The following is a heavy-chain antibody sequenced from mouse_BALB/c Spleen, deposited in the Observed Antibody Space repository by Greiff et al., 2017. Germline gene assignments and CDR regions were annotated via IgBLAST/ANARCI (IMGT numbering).Heavy chain of an antibody. CDR2: ISNGGGST. Sequence: EVKLVESGGGLVQPGGSLKLSCAASGFTFSSYTMSWVRQTPEKRLEWVAYISNGGGSTYYPDTVKGRFTISRDNAKNTLYLQMSSLKSEDTAMYYCARPTRSTMISWFAYWGQGTLVTVSA. CDR1: GFTFSSYT. CDR3: ARPTRSTMISWFAY. J-gene: IGHJ3*01. V-gene: IGHV5-12-2*01. D-gene: IGHD2-4*01.